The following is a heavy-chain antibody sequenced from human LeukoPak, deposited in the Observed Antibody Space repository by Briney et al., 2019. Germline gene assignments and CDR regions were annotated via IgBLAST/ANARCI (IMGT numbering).Heavy chain of an antibody. J-gene: IGHJ4*02. V-gene: IGHV3-23*01. CDR1: GFTFSTYA. CDR2: ISGSGGST. D-gene: IGHD3-9*01. Sequence: GGSLRLSCAASGFTFSTYAMSWVRQAPGKGLEWVSAISGSGGSTYYADSVKGRFTISRDNSKNTLYLQMNSLGVEDTAVYYCAKGTFDWSFPLYFDSWGQGILVTVSS. CDR3: AKGTFDWSFPLYFDS.